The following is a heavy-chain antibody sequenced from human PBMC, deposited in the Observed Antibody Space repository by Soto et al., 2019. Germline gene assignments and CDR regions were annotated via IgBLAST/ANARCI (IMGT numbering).Heavy chain of an antibody. Sequence: QVQLVQSGAEVKKPGSSVKVSCKASGGTFSSYAISWVRQAPGQGLEWMGGIIPIFGTANYAQKFQGRVTITADESTSTAYMELSSLRSEDTAVYYCARDQVVVAARSYYYYGMYVWGQGTTVTVSS. J-gene: IGHJ6*02. CDR3: ARDQVVVAARSYYYYGMYV. CDR2: IIPIFGTA. CDR1: GGTFSSYA. D-gene: IGHD2-15*01. V-gene: IGHV1-69*12.